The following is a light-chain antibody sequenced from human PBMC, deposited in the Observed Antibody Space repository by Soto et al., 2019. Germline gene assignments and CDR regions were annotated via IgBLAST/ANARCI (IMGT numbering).Light chain of an antibody. V-gene: IGKV3D-15*01. CDR1: QSVNSDY. CDR2: AAS. J-gene: IGKJ1*01. Sequence: EIVLTQSPDTLSLSPGERATLSCRASQSVNSDYLAWYRQKPGQAPSLLMYAASTRATGIPARFIGNGSGTEFTLTISSLQSEDFAVYYCQQYNNWWTFGQGTKVDIK. CDR3: QQYNNWWT.